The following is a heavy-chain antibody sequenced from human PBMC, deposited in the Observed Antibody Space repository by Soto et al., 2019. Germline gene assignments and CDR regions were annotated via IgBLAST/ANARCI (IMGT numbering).Heavy chain of an antibody. J-gene: IGHJ6*03. CDR3: ARIPPMFLWSGYYSRVYYYYYYMDV. D-gene: IGHD3-3*01. CDR1: GFSLSNARMG. CDR2: IFSNDEK. Sequence: SGPTLVNPTETLTLTCTVSGFSLSNARMGVSWIRQPPGKALEWLAHIFSNDEKSYSTSLKSRLTISKDTSKSQVVLTMTNIKPVDTPTYFCARIPPMFLWSGYYSRVYYYYYYMDVWGKGTTVTVS. V-gene: IGHV2-26*01.